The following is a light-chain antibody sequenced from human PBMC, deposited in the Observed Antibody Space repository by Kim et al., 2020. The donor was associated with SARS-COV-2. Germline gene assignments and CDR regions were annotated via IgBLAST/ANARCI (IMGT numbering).Light chain of an antibody. J-gene: IGLJ3*02. CDR1: SSNIGSNT. CDR2: SNN. V-gene: IGLV1-44*01. Sequence: QSVLTQPPSASGTPGQRVTISCSGSSSNIGSNTVNWYQQLPGTAPKLLIYSNNQRPSGVPDRFSGSESGTSASLAISGLQSEDEADYYCAAWDDSLNGRVFGGGTKL. CDR3: AAWDDSLNGRV.